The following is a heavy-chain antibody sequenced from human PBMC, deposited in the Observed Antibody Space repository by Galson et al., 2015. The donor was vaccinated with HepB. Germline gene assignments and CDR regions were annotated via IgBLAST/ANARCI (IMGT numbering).Heavy chain of an antibody. V-gene: IGHV5-51*01. J-gene: IGHJ4*02. CDR3: ARHGPIYDTSRIDY. CDR1: GSSFTNYW. D-gene: IGHD3-22*01. CDR2: IYPGDSDT. Sequence: QSGAEVKKPGESLKISCKGSGSSFTNYWIGWVRQMPGKGLEWMGIIYPGDSDTRYSPSFQGQVTISADKSISTAFLQWSSLEASGTAMYYCARHGPIYDTSRIDYWGQGTLITVSS.